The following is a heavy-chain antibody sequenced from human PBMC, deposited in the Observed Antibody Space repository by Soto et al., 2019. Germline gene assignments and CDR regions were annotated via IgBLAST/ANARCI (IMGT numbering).Heavy chain of an antibody. V-gene: IGHV2-5*02. CDR1: GFSLSSSAVGVG. D-gene: IGHD3-9*01. Sequence: QITLKESGPTLGKPTQTLPLTCTFSGFSLSSSAVGVGVGWIRQPPGKALEWLALSYWDDDKRYSPYLKSRLTITKDTSQNQLVLTMTNMDAVDTATYYGVHWSTGTYGTIFFDYWGLGTLVTVSS. J-gene: IGHJ4*02. CDR2: SYWDDDK. CDR3: VHWSTGTYGTIFFDY.